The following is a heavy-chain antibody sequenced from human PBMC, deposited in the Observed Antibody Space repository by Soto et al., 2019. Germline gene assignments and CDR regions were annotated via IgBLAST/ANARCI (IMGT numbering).Heavy chain of an antibody. CDR1: GFTFSNAW. D-gene: IGHD1-20*01. V-gene: IGHV3-15*07. CDR3: TTAPHIAAAGITGTTDAFDI. J-gene: IGHJ3*02. Sequence: GESLKISCAASGFTFSNAWMNWVRQAPGKGLEWVGRIKSKTDGGTTDYAAPVKGRFTISRDDSKNTLYLQMNSLKTEDTAVYYCTTAPHIAAAGITGTTDAFDIWGQGTMVTVSS. CDR2: IKSKTDGGTT.